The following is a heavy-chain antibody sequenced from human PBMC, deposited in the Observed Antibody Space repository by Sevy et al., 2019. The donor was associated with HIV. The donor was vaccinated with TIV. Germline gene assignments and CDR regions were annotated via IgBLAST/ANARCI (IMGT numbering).Heavy chain of an antibody. V-gene: IGHV3-49*03. CDR3: TRDSSGWNYYYYYYMDV. CDR1: GFTFGDYA. J-gene: IGHJ6*03. D-gene: IGHD6-19*01. CDR2: IRSKAYGGTT. Sequence: GGSLRLSCTASGFTFGDYAMSWFRQAPGKGLEWVGFIRSKAYGGTTEYAASVKGRFTISRDDSKSIAYLQMNSLKTEDTAVYYCTRDSSGWNYYYYYYMDVWGKRTTVTVSS.